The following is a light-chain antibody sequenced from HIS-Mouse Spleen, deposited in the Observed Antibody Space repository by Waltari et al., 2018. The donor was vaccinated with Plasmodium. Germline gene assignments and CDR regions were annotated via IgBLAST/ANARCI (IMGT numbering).Light chain of an antibody. Sequence: QSVLTQPPSVSAAPGQKVTISCSGSSSNIGNNYVSWYQQLPGTAPTLLIYDKNKRPSGIPDRFSGSKSGTSATLGITGLQTGDEADYYCGTWDSSLSAPVVFGGGTKLTVL. CDR1: SSNIGNNY. J-gene: IGLJ2*01. CDR3: GTWDSSLSAPVV. CDR2: DKN. V-gene: IGLV1-51*01.